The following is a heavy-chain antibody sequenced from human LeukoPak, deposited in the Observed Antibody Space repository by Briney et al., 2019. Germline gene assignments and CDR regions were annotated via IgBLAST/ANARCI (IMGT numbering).Heavy chain of an antibody. CDR2: IRSDGSNK. V-gene: IGHV3-30*02. Sequence: GGSLRLSCAASGFTFSNSGMHWVRQAPGKGLEWVAFIRSDGSNKYDADSVKGRFTISRDNSKNTLYLQMNSLRAEDTAVYYCAKGESQYYYDSSGYIPFWGQGTLVTVSS. D-gene: IGHD3-22*01. J-gene: IGHJ4*02. CDR3: AKGESQYYYDSSGYIPF. CDR1: GFTFSNSG.